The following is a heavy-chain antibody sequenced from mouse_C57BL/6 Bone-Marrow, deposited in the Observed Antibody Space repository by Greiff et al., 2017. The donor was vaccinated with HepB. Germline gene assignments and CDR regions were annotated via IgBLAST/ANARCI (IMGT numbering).Heavy chain of an antibody. J-gene: IGHJ2*01. CDR1: GYTFTSYW. Sequence: QVHVKQPGAELVKPGASVKMSCKASGYTFTSYWITWVKQRPGQGLEWIGDIYPGSGSTNYNEKFKSKATLTVDTSSSTAYMQLSSLTSEDSAVYYCAGELTGTNWGQGTTLTVSS. V-gene: IGHV1-55*01. CDR3: AGELTGTN. CDR2: IYPGSGST. D-gene: IGHD4-1*01.